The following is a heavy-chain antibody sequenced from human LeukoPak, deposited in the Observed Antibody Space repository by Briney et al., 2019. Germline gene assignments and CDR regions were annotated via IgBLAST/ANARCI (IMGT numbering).Heavy chain of an antibody. CDR3: ARSWFGGFDP. J-gene: IGHJ5*02. Sequence: GASVTPSCKAYGYTFTSYDINWERQATGQGLEWMGWMNPNSGNTGYAQKFQSRVTMTRNTSISTAYMELSSLRSEDTAVYYCARSWFGGFDPWGQGTLVTVSS. CDR2: MNPNSGNT. D-gene: IGHD3-10*01. V-gene: IGHV1-8*01. CDR1: GYTFTSYD.